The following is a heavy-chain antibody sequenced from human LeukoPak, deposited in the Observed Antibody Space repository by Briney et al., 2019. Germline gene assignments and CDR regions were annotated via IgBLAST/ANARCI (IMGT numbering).Heavy chain of an antibody. D-gene: IGHD3-10*01. V-gene: IGHV3-66*01. CDR2: IYSGGST. CDR1: EFSVGSNY. J-gene: IGHJ6*03. CDR3: ARGSGSYYRYYYYYYMDV. Sequence: GGSLRLSCAASEFSVGSNYMTWVRQAPGKGLEWVSLIYSGGSTYYADSVKGRFTISRDNSKNTLYLQMNSLRAEDTAVYYCARGSGSYYRYYYYYYMDVWGKGTTVTISS.